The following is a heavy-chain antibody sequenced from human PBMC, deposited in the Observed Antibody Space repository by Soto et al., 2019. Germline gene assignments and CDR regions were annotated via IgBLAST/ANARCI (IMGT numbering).Heavy chain of an antibody. D-gene: IGHD6-19*01. Sequence: LRLSCAASGFTFSSYAMHWVRQAPGKGLEWVAVISYDGSNKYYADSVKGRFTISRDNSKNTLYLQMNSLRAEDTAVYYCARAVSSGWYFWFDPWGQGTLVTVSS. CDR3: ARAVSSGWYFWFDP. V-gene: IGHV3-30-3*01. CDR1: GFTFSSYA. J-gene: IGHJ5*02. CDR2: ISYDGSNK.